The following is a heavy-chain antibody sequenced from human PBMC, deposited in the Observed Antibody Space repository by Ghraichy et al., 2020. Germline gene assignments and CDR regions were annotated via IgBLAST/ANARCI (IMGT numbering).Heavy chain of an antibody. CDR3: ARGSRVVRFYYYDGMDV. V-gene: IGHV3-48*02. CDR1: GFTFSGYS. CDR2: ITSSRRTI. D-gene: IGHD4-23*01. Sequence: GGSLRLSCVGSGFTFSGYSMNWVRQSPGKGLEWVSYITSSRRTISYADSVKGRFTISRDNAQNSLYLQMNSLRDEDTAVYYCARGSRVVRFYYYDGMDVWGQGTTVTVSS. J-gene: IGHJ6*02.